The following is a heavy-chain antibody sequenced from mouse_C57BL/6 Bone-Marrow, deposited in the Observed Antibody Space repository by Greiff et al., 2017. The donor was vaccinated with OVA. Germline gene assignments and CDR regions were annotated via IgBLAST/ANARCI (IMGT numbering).Heavy chain of an antibody. CDR2: ILPGRGST. V-gene: IGHV1-9*01. CDR1: GYTFTGYW. J-gene: IGHJ1*03. CDR3: ARLKDYDGYFDV. D-gene: IGHD2-4*01. Sequence: VQRVESGAELMKPGASVKLSCKATGYTFTGYWIEWVKQRPGHGLEWIGEILPGRGSTNYNEKFKGKATFTADTSSNTAYMQLSSLTTEDSAIYYGARLKDYDGYFDVWGTGTTVTVSS.